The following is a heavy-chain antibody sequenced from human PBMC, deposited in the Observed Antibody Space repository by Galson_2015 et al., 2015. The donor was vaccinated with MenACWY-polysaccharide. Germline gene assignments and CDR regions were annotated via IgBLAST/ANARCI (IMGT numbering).Heavy chain of an antibody. V-gene: IGHV3-23*01. CDR3: AKAFLGGRPHSCSDY. D-gene: IGHD6-6*01. CDR2: INHNGGNT. CDR1: GFTFSSYA. Sequence: SLRLSCAASGFTFSSYAMSWVRQAPGKGLEWVAAINHNGGNTYYADSVKGRFTISRDNAKITLYLQMNSLRAEDTAVYYCAKAFLGGRPHSCSDYWGQGTLVTVSS. J-gene: IGHJ4*02.